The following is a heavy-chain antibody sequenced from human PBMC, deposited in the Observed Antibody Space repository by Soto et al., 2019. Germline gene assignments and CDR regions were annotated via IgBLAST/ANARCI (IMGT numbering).Heavy chain of an antibody. Sequence: QVQLQQWGAGLLKPSETLSLTCAVYGGSFSGYYWSWIRQPPGKGLEWIGEINHSGSTNYNPSLKSRVTRSVDTSKNQFSLKLSSVTAADTAVYYCARGLHTIIRGPYYYYYYYMDVWGKGTTVTVSS. V-gene: IGHV4-34*01. D-gene: IGHD5-12*01. J-gene: IGHJ6*03. CDR3: ARGLHTIIRGPYYYYYYYMDV. CDR2: INHSGST. CDR1: GGSFSGYY.